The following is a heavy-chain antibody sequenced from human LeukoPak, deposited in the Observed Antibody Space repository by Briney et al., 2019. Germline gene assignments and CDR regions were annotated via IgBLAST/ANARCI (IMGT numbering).Heavy chain of an antibody. J-gene: IGHJ4*02. D-gene: IGHD3-22*01. Sequence: SVKVSCKASGGTFSSYAISWVRQAPGQGLEWMGGIIPIFGTANYAQKFQGGVTITADESTSTAYMELSSLRSEDTAVYYCARGITYYYDSSGYYYFDYWGQGTLVTVSS. CDR2: IIPIFGTA. CDR3: ARGITYYYDSSGYYYFDY. CDR1: GGTFSSYA. V-gene: IGHV1-69*01.